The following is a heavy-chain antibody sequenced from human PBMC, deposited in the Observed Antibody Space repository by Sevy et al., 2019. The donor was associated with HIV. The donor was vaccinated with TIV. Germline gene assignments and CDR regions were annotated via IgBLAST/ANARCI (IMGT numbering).Heavy chain of an antibody. V-gene: IGHV3-11*01. CDR2: ISSSGSTI. J-gene: IGHJ6*03. Sequence: GGSLRLSCAASGFTFSDYYMSWIRRAPGKGLEWVSYISSSGSTIYYADSVKGRFTISRDNAKNSLYLQMNSLRAEDTAVYYCAREPPSWGYYMDVWGKGTTVTVSS. CDR1: GFTFSDYY. D-gene: IGHD7-27*01. CDR3: AREPPSWGYYMDV.